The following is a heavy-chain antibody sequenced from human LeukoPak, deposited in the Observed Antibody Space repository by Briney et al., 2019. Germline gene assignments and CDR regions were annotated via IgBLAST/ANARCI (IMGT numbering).Heavy chain of an antibody. J-gene: IGHJ4*02. V-gene: IGHV3-23*01. CDR2: ISASASGGIT. CDR1: GFKFSDHY. D-gene: IGHD5-18*01. Sequence: GGSQRLSCAASGFKFSDHYIDWVRQAPGKGLEWVSGISASASGGITYYADSVKGRFTISRDNSKNTLYLQMNSLRAEDTAVYYCSKDFRYSSGWGQGTLVTVSS. CDR3: SKDFRYSSG.